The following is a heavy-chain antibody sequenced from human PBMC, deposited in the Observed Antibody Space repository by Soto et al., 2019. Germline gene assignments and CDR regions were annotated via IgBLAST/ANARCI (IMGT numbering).Heavy chain of an antibody. J-gene: IGHJ4*02. V-gene: IGHV1-18*01. CDR3: ARLHGYSSGWYDY. CDR2: ISTFNGNA. Sequence: QVQLVQSGAEVKKPGASVKVSCKASGYTFSSNGVSWVRQAPGQGLEWMGWISTFNGNAHSAQKFQGRVTMTTDTSKNTAYMELRSLRYDDTAVYYCARLHGYSSGWYDYWGQGTLVTVSS. CDR1: GYTFSSNG. D-gene: IGHD6-19*01.